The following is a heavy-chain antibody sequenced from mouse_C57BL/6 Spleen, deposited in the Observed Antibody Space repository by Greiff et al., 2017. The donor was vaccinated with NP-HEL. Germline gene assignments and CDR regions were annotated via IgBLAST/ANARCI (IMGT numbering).Heavy chain of an antibody. Sequence: VQLQQSGAELVRPGASVKLSCKASGYTFTDYYINWVKQRPGQGLAWIARLYPGSGNTYYNEKFKGKATLTAEKSSSTAYMQLSSLTSEDSSVYFCARLDTTGFAYWGQGTLVTVSA. CDR3: ARLDTTGFAY. V-gene: IGHV1-76*01. CDR1: GYTFTDYY. D-gene: IGHD3-1*01. CDR2: LYPGSGNT. J-gene: IGHJ3*01.